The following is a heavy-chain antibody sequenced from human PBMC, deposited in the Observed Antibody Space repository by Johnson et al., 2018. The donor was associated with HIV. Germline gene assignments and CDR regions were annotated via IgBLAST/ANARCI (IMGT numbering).Heavy chain of an antibody. CDR2: INWNGDNT. J-gene: IGHJ3*02. CDR3: ARGHDYYDSSGYLHAFDI. D-gene: IGHD3-22*01. CDR1: GFTFDDYG. V-gene: IGHV3-20*04. Sequence: VQLVESGGGLVQPGRSLRLSCAASGFTFDDYGMSWVRQAPGKGLEWVSGINWNGDNTGYADSVKGRFIISRDNAKNSLYLQMNSLRAEDTALYYCARGHDYYDSSGYLHAFDIWGQGTVVTVSS.